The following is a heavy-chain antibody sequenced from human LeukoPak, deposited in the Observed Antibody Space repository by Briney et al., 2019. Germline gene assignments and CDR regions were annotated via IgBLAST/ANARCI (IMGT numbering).Heavy chain of an antibody. CDR2: ITSGGGFK. CDR3: ARVRPGSSGSYYRTS. D-gene: IGHD3-22*01. J-gene: IGHJ4*02. CDR1: GFPFSDFH. Sequence: PGGSLRLSCVGAGFPFSDFHMSWIRQAPGKGLERVSYITSGGGFKYYADSVKGRFSISRDDSKNSVFLQMNGLRVEDTAVYYCARVRPGSSGSYYRTSWGQGTLVTVSS. V-gene: IGHV3-11*04.